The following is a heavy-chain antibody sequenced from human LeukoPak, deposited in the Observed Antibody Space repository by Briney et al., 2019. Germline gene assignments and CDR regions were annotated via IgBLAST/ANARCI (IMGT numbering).Heavy chain of an antibody. D-gene: IGHD6-19*01. CDR2: ISGSSGST. V-gene: IGHV3-23*01. CDR1: GFIFSSYA. Sequence: GGSLRLSCAASGFIFSSYAMSWVRQAPGKGLEWVSAISGSSGSTYYADSVKGRFTISRDNSKNTLYLQMNSLRAEDTAVYYCAKDLLVAVAGLDYWGQGTLVTVSS. J-gene: IGHJ4*02. CDR3: AKDLLVAVAGLDY.